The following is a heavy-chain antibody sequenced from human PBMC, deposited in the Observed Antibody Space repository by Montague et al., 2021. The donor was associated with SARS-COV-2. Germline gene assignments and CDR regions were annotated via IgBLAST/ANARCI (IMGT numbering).Heavy chain of an antibody. CDR2: IYYSGST. D-gene: IGHD3-22*01. Sequence: SETLSLTCTVSGGSISSSNYYWGWIRQPPGKGLEWIGSIYYSGSTYYNPSLKSRVTIFVDTSKNQFSLKLSSVTAADTAVYHCASPTYYYDSSGSDAFDIWGQGTMVTVSS. V-gene: IGHV4-39*01. CDR1: GGSISSSNYY. CDR3: ASPTYYYDSSGSDAFDI. J-gene: IGHJ3*02.